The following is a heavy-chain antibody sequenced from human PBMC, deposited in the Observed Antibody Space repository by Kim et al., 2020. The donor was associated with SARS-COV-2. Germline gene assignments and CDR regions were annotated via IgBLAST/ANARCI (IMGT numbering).Heavy chain of an antibody. CDR3: ARGGTYYYDSSGWEDAFDI. Sequence: ASVKVSCKASGYTFTGYYMHWVRQAPGQGLEWMGWINPNSGGTNYAQKFQGRVTMTRDTSISTAYMELSRLRSDDTAVYYCARGGTYYYDSSGWEDAFDIWGQGKMVTVSS. J-gene: IGHJ3*02. CDR2: INPNSGGT. D-gene: IGHD3-22*01. V-gene: IGHV1-2*02. CDR1: GYTFTGYY.